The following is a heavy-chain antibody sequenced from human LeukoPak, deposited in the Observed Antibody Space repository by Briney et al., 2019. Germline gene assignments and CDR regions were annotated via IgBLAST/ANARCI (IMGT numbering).Heavy chain of an antibody. V-gene: IGHV3-23*01. CDR1: GFTFSSYA. Sequence: GSLRLSCAASGFTFSSYAMSWVRQAPGKGLEWVSAISGSGGSTYYADSVKGRFTISRDNSKNTLYLQMNSLRAEDTAVYYCAKGTYIVVVPAAIDYWGQGTLVIVSS. D-gene: IGHD2-2*01. CDR3: AKGTYIVVVPAAIDY. J-gene: IGHJ4*02. CDR2: ISGSGGST.